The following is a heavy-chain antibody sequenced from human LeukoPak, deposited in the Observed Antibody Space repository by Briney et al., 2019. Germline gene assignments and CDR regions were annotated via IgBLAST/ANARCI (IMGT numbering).Heavy chain of an antibody. D-gene: IGHD2-8*01. CDR1: GFTFSDYY. CDR2: ISSSGSTI. Sequence: PGGSLRLSCAASGFTFSDYYMSWIRQAPGKGLEWVSYISSSGSTIYYADSVKGRFTISRDNAKNSLYLQMNSLRAEDTAVYYCARDRDMVLPPAGLDVWGRGATVTVSS. V-gene: IGHV3-11*04. J-gene: IGHJ6*04. CDR3: ARDRDMVLPPAGLDV.